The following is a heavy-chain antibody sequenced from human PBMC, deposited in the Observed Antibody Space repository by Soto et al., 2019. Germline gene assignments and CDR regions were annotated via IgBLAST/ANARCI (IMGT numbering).Heavy chain of an antibody. V-gene: IGHV3-74*01. J-gene: IGHJ4*02. Sequence: EVQLVESGGGLVQPGGSLRVSCAASGFTFRSHRIHWVRQAPGKGLGWVSRIDTDGGGTSYADSVKGLFTISTDNAVNTVYLQMNGLRVEDTAVYYCATVFDVWGQGPLVTVSS. D-gene: IGHD4-17*01. CDR1: GFTFRSHR. CDR3: ATVFDV. CDR2: IDTDGGGT.